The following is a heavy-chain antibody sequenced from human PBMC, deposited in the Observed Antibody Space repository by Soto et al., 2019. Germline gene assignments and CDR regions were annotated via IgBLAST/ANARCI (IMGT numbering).Heavy chain of an antibody. Sequence: QVQLVQSGAEVKKPGASVKVSCKASGYTFTSYYMHCVRQAPGQGPEWMGIINPSAGSPSYAQKFQVRLTMAWDVSTTMGYMELQSLTSDDTDVYVCARDSGAVAGTYYYSGIVVCCQGTTVTVSS. D-gene: IGHD6-19*01. CDR3: ARDSGAVAGTYYYSGIVV. J-gene: IGHJ6*02. CDR2: INPSAGSP. V-gene: IGHV1-46*01. CDR1: GYTFTSYY.